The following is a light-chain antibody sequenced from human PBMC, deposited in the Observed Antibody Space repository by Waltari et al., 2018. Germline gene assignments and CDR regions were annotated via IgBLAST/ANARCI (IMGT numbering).Light chain of an antibody. Sequence: QTVVTQEPSLSVSPGGTVPLPCTLSSGSVSTTSYATWYQQTPGQPPRTLVYKANARSSGVPDRFSGSILGNKAALTITGAQADDESDYYCALYMGSGIWVFGGGTKLTVL. CDR1: SGSVSTTSY. CDR2: KAN. CDR3: ALYMGSGIWV. V-gene: IGLV8-61*01. J-gene: IGLJ3*02.